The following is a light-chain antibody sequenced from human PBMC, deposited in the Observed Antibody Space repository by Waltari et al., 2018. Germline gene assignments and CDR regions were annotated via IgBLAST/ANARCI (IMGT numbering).Light chain of an antibody. CDR1: SSDVRNYNL. V-gene: IGLV2-23*02. CDR3: CSYSGSSTSLG. Sequence: QSALTQPASVSGSPGQSITISCTGTSSDVRNYNLVSWYQQHPGKAPKLMIYEVTKRPAGVSNRLPGSKSGTTASLTISGLQADDEADYYCCSYSGSSTSLGFGTGTKVTV. CDR2: EVT. J-gene: IGLJ1*01.